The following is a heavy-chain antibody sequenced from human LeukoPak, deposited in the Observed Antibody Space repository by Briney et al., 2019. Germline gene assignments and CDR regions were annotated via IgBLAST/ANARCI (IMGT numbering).Heavy chain of an antibody. V-gene: IGHV4-4*07. Sequence: PSQTLSLTCTVSGGSISSYYWSWIRQPAGKGLEWNGRIYTSGSTNYNPSLKSRVTLSVDTSKNQYSLKLSSVTAADTAVYYCARDLELYYGSGSSYNLYYYYYMDVWGKGTTVTVSS. CDR1: GGSISSYY. CDR2: IYTSGST. D-gene: IGHD3-10*01. J-gene: IGHJ6*03. CDR3: ARDLELYYGSGSSYNLYYYYYMDV.